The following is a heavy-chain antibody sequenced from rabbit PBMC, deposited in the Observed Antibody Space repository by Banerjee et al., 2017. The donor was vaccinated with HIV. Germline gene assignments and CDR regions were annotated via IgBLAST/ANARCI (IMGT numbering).Heavy chain of an antibody. Sequence: QLEESGGGLVQPGGSLKLSCTASGFDFSTYYMSWVRQAPGKGLEWIGYIDPVFGATYYASWVNGRFTISGHNAQNTLALQLNSLTAADTATYFCVRDGANRYFNLWGPGTLVTVS. J-gene: IGHJ4*01. D-gene: IGHD2-1*01. CDR2: IDPVFGAT. CDR3: VRDGANRYFNL. CDR1: GFDFSTYY. V-gene: IGHV1S7*01.